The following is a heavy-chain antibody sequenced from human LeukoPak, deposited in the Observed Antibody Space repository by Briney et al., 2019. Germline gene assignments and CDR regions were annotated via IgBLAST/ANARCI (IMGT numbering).Heavy chain of an antibody. CDR3: AREYSSGWYFRRTFDY. CDR1: GFTFSDYY. CDR2: ISSSGSNI. Sequence: PGGSLRLSCAASGFTFSDYYMSWLRQAPGKGLEWVSYISSSGSNIYYADSVKGRFTISRDNAKNSLYLQMNSLRAEDTAVYYCAREYSSGWYFRRTFDYWGQGTLVTVSS. J-gene: IGHJ4*02. D-gene: IGHD6-19*01. V-gene: IGHV3-11*01.